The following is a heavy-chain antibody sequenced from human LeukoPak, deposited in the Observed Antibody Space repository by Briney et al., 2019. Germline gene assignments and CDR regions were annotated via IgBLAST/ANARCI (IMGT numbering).Heavy chain of an antibody. CDR2: MNPNSGNT. J-gene: IGHJ5*02. CDR3: ARGGPHRKVNYYGSGSYYMSWFDP. Sequence: GASVKVSCKASGYTFTSYDINWVRQATGQGLEWMGWMNPNSGNTGYAQKFQGRVTMTRNTSISTAYMELSSLRSEDTAVYYCARGGPHRKVNYYGSGSYYMSWFDPWGQGTLVTVSS. CDR1: GYTFTSYD. V-gene: IGHV1-8*01. D-gene: IGHD3-10*01.